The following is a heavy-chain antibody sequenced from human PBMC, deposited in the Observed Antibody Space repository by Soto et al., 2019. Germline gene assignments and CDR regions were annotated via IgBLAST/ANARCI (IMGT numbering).Heavy chain of an antibody. CDR3: ARDYYYDSRGYPGAYYYGMDV. Sequence: PSETLSLTCTVSGGSFSSYYWSWIRPPPGTGLEWIGHIYYSGRTNYNPSLKSRVTISGDTSKNQLSLKLSSVTAADTAVYYCARDYYYDSRGYPGAYYYGMDVWGQGTTVTVSS. CDR2: IYYSGRT. CDR1: GGSFSSYY. J-gene: IGHJ6*02. D-gene: IGHD3-22*01. V-gene: IGHV4-59*01.